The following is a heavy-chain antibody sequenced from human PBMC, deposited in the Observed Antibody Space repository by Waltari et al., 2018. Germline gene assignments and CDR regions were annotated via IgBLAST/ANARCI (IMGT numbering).Heavy chain of an antibody. D-gene: IGHD2-15*01. Sequence: QVQLVQSGAEVKKPGSSVKVSCKASGGTFRSYTISWVRQAPAHGLEWMGRIIPILGIANYAQKFQGRVTITADKSTSTAYMELSSLRSEDTAVYYCARVYCSGGSCYSDTDAFDIWGQGTMVTVSS. CDR1: GGTFRSYT. J-gene: IGHJ3*02. CDR3: ARVYCSGGSCYSDTDAFDI. V-gene: IGHV1-69*02. CDR2: IIPILGIA.